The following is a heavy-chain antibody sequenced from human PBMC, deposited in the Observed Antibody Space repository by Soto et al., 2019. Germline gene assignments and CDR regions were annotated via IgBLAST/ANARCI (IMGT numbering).Heavy chain of an antibody. J-gene: IGHJ4*02. CDR3: ASSYSDSGSYVGGHDN. D-gene: IGHD3-10*01. V-gene: IGHV3-23*01. CDR1: GFTFSTYA. Sequence: EVQLLESGGDLVQPGGSLRLSCAASGFTFSTYAMSWVRQTAGKGLEWVSAISGSGGTTYYADSVKGRVTVSRDNSKNTVYLQMKSLRVEDTAGYYCASSYSDSGSYVGGHDNWGQGTLVTVTS. CDR2: ISGSGGTT.